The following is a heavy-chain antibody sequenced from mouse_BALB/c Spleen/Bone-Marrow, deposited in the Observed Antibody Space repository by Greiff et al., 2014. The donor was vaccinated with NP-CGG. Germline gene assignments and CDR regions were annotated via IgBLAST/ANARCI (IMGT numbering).Heavy chain of an antibody. CDR3: ARDRRITTATYAMDY. V-gene: IGHV5-4*02. CDR1: GFTFSDYY. Sequence: DVKLVESGGGLVKPGGSLKLSCAASGFTFSDYYMYWVRQTPEKRLEWVATISDGGSYTYYPDSVKGRFTISRDNAKNNLYLQMSSLKSEDIDMYYCARDRRITTATYAMDYWGQGTSVTVSS. D-gene: IGHD1-2*01. J-gene: IGHJ4*01. CDR2: ISDGGSYT.